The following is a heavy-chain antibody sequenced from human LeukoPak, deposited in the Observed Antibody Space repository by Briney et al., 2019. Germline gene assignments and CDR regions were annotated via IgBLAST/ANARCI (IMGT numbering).Heavy chain of an antibody. D-gene: IGHD3-9*01. CDR3: ARGGHDILTGYYFPLDY. CDR1: GGTFSSYA. J-gene: IGHJ4*02. V-gene: IGHV1-69*05. Sequence: SVKVSCKASGGTFSSYAISWVRQAPGQGLEWMGGIIPIFGTANYAQKFQGRVTITTDESTSTAYMELSSLRSEDTAVYYCARGGHDILTGYYFPLDYWGQGTLSPSPQ. CDR2: IIPIFGTA.